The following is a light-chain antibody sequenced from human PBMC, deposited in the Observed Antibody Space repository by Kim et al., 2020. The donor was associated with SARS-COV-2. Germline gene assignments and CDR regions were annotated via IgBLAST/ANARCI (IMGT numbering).Light chain of an antibody. CDR3: QQTNNCPCT. Sequence: EIVFTQSPATLSLSPGERVTLSCRASQSVTSYLAWFHQKRGQPPRLLIYAAFNWTAGIPAKFSGSGSGTDFTLTISSLEPEDFAVYYCQQTNNCPCTFGPGTKVDIK. CDR2: AAF. CDR1: QSVTSY. V-gene: IGKV3-11*01. J-gene: IGKJ1*01.